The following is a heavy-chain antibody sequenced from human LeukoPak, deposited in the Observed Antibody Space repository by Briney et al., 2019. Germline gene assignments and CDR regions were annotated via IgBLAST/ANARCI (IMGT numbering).Heavy chain of an antibody. D-gene: IGHD3-22*01. CDR3: ARDTGPYDSSGSDAFDI. CDR1: GFTFSGYW. V-gene: IGHV3-74*01. CDR2: INTDGSST. Sequence: GGSLRLSCAASGFTFSGYWMHWVRQAPGKGLVWVSRINTDGSSTNYADSVKGRFTISRDNAKNSLYLQMNSLRAEDTALYHCARDTGPYDSSGSDAFDIWGQGTMVTVSS. J-gene: IGHJ3*02.